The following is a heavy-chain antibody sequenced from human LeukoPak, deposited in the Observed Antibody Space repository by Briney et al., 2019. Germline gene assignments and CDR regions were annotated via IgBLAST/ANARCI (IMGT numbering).Heavy chain of an antibody. J-gene: IGHJ6*02. CDR1: GGTFSSYA. D-gene: IGHD4-23*01. CDR3: ARDRWVTTWGMDV. Sequence: GASVKVSCKASGGTFSSYAISWVRQAPGQGLEWMGGIIPIFGTANYAQKFQGRVTITTDESTSTAYMELSSLRSEDTAVYYCARDRWVTTWGMDVWGQGTTVTVSS. CDR2: IIPIFGTA. V-gene: IGHV1-69*05.